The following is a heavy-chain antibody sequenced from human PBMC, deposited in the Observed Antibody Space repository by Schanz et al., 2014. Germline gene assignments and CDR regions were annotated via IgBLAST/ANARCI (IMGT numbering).Heavy chain of an antibody. CDR3: ARNRVGANRRDDAFDI. D-gene: IGHD1-26*01. Sequence: QVQLQESGPGLVKPSETLSLTCSVSGGSINNFYWGWIRQSPGKGLEWIGRIYSSGSINYNPSLKSRVTRSIDSSKNQFTLKVTSVTAADTAVYYCARNRVGANRRDDAFDIWGQGTKVTVSS. V-gene: IGHV4-59*08. CDR2: IYSSGSI. CDR1: GGSINNFY. J-gene: IGHJ3*02.